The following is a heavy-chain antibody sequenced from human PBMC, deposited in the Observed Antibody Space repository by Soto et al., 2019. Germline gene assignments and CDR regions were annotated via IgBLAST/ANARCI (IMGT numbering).Heavy chain of an antibody. D-gene: IGHD3-9*01. CDR3: ARSETLRYFDWLSSTSYYMDV. J-gene: IGHJ6*03. Sequence: GASVKVSCKASGYTFTSYDINWVRQATGQGLEWMGWMNPNSGNTGYAQKFQGRVTMTRNTSISTAYMELSSLRSEDTAVYYCARSETLRYFDWLSSTSYYMDVWGKGTTVTVSS. V-gene: IGHV1-8*01. CDR1: GYTFTSYD. CDR2: MNPNSGNT.